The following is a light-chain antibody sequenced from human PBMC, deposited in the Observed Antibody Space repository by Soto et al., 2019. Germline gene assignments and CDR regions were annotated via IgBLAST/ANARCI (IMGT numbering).Light chain of an antibody. CDR1: PAISNY. J-gene: IGKJ2*01. V-gene: IGKV1-27*01. CDR2: AAS. CDR3: QKYNSDPYT. Sequence: DIQLTQSPSSLSASVGDRVTITCRASPAISNYLAWYQQKPGKVPKLLIYAASTLQSGVPSRFSGSGHGTEFTLTISSLQPEDVATYYCQKYNSDPYTFGQGTNLDIK.